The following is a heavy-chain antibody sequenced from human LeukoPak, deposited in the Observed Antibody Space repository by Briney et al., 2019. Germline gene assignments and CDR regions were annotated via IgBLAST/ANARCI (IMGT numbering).Heavy chain of an antibody. CDR1: GYTLTELS. CDR2: IIPIFGTA. V-gene: IGHV1-69*13. J-gene: IGHJ4*02. D-gene: IGHD3-10*01. Sequence: SVKVSCKVSGYTLTELSMHWVRQAPGQGLEWMGGIIPIFGTANYAQKFQGRVTITADESTSTAYMELSSLRSEDTAVYYCARQSPPPISGTPLNYYGSGSYYTPFDYWGQGTLVTVSS. CDR3: ARQSPPPISGTPLNYYGSGSYYTPFDY.